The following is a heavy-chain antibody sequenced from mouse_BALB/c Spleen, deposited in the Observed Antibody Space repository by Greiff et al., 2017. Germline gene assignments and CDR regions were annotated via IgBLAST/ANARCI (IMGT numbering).Heavy chain of an antibody. CDR1: GFSLTGYG. D-gene: IGHD1-1*01. CDR2: IWGDGST. J-gene: IGHJ4*01. CDR3: ARVYYYGSSYYAMDY. V-gene: IGHV2-6-7*01. Sequence: VKLVESGPGLVAPSQSLSITCTVSGFSLTGYGVNWVRQPPGKGLEWLGMIWGDGSTDYNSALKSRLSISKDNSKSQVFLKMNSLQTDDTARYYCARVYYYGSSYYAMDYWGQGTSVTVSS.